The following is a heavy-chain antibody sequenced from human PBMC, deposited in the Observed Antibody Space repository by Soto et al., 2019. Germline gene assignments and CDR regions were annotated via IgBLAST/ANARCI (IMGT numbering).Heavy chain of an antibody. J-gene: IGHJ5*02. CDR1: GGSISNNNW. CDR3: ARGMVALASSSNWFDT. Sequence: QVQLEESGPGLVKPSGTLSLTCTVSGGSISNNNWWTGIRQSPGNGPEWIWEGYHSGSTDYSPSLQTPVTISVDKSKNQFSLKLTSVTAADTAVYYCARGMVALASSSNWFDTWGQGILVTVSS. CDR2: GYHSGST. V-gene: IGHV4-4*02. D-gene: IGHD2-15*01.